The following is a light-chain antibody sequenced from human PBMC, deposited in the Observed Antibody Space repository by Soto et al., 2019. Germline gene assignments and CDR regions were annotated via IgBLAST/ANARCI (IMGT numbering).Light chain of an antibody. V-gene: IGLV1-40*01. CDR1: TSKNGATYD. CDR2: GND. CDR3: QSYDSSLSGLV. J-gene: IGLJ2*01. Sequence: QSVLTQPPSVSGAPGQRVTISCTGSTSKNGATYDIHWYQHLPGTAPKLLIYGNDNRPSGVPDRFSGSKSGTSASLAITGLQAEDEADYYCQSYDSSLSGLVFGGGTKVTVL.